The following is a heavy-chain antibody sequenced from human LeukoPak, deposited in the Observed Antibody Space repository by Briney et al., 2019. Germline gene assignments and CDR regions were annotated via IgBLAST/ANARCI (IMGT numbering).Heavy chain of an antibody. CDR1: GGSISSYY. V-gene: IGHV4-59*01. CDR2: IYYSGST. CDR3: ARGTGTTAFDY. Sequence: SETLSLTCTVSGGSISSYYWSWIRQPPGKGLEWIGYIYYSGSTNYNPSLKTRVTISVDTSKNQFSLKLSSVTAADTAVYYCARGTGTTAFDYWGQGTLVTVSS. D-gene: IGHD1-1*01. J-gene: IGHJ4*02.